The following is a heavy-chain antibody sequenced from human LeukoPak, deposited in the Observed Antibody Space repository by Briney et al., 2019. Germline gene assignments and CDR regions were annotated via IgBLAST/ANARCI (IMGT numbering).Heavy chain of an antibody. CDR1: GFTFSSYA. J-gene: IGHJ5*02. Sequence: PGGSLRLSCAASGFTFSSYAVSWVRQAPGKGLEWVSSISGSGVATYSADSVKGRFTISRDNSKNTLYLQMNSLRAEDTAVYYCARAVDATGVSWFDPWGQGTLVTVSS. CDR3: ARAVDATGVSWFDP. CDR2: ISGSGVAT. V-gene: IGHV3-23*01. D-gene: IGHD2-15*01.